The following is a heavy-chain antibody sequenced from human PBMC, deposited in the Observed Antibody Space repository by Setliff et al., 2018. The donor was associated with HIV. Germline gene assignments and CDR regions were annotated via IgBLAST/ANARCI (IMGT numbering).Heavy chain of an antibody. CDR3: ARGRSLSSSWCYSGFDY. CDR2: IYYTGIT. Sequence: PSETLSLTCSISGGSVTSYLWHWFRQPPGKGLEWIGYIYYTGITDNNPSLEGRVTISVDTSKNQVSLRLKSVTTADTAVYYCARGRSLSSSWCYSGFDYWGQGTLVTVSS. D-gene: IGHD3-22*01. J-gene: IGHJ4*02. CDR1: GGSVTSYL. V-gene: IGHV4-59*02.